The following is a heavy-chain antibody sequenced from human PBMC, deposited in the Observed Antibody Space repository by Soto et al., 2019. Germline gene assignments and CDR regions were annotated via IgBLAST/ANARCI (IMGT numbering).Heavy chain of an antibody. Sequence: VQLVESGGGVVPPGRSLRLSCSASGSIYSSCAMHWVRQVPGKGLEWLAVVSHDGTLYPYADSVRGRFTISRDNSRKMLYLQMNSLRPDDTAVYYCVKDRSDTWSFDNWGQGTLVTVSS. D-gene: IGHD2-8*02. V-gene: IGHV3-30*18. CDR2: VSHDGTLY. CDR1: GSIYSSCA. CDR3: VKDRSDTWSFDN. J-gene: IGHJ4*02.